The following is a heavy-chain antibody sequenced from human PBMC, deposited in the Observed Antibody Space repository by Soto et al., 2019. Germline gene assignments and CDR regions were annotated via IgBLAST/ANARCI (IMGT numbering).Heavy chain of an antibody. Sequence: TGGSLRLSCAASGFTFSSYGMHWVRQAPGKGLEWVAVISYDGSNKYYADSVKGRFTISRDNSKNTLYLQMNSLRAEDTAVYYCAKGGVTSDYWGQGTLVTVSS. CDR1: GFTFSSYG. CDR3: AKGGVTSDY. J-gene: IGHJ4*02. D-gene: IGHD4-4*01. V-gene: IGHV3-30*18. CDR2: ISYDGSNK.